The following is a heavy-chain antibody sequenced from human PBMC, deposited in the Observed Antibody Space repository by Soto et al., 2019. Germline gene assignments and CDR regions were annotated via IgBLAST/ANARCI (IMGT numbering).Heavy chain of an antibody. CDR2: TGAAGDT. D-gene: IGHD2-8*02. V-gene: IGHV3-13*01. J-gene: IGHJ6*02. CDR1: GFTFNNYD. CDR3: VRGVLGPGDYYYGMDV. Sequence: PGGSLRLSCTASGFTFNNYDMHWVRQATGKGLEWLSGTGAAGDTYYPGAVNGRFTISRDNARNSLYLQMNSLSAADTAVYYCVRGVLGPGDYYYGMDVWGQGTTVTVSS.